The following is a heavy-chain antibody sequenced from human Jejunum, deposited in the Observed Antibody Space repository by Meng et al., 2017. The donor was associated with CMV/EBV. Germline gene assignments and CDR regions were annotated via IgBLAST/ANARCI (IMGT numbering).Heavy chain of an antibody. J-gene: IGHJ2*01. CDR2: TYYKSKWYN. CDR3: ARENGYEWYFDV. V-gene: IGHV6-1*01. CDR1: GDSVSRYGAI. D-gene: IGHD6-13*01. Sequence: VQLRPSGHGLLTPPQTLSLTCAMSGDSVSRYGAIWNWIRQSPSRGLGWLGKTYYKSKWYNDYAPTVKSRISINPDTSKNQFSLQLNSVTPEDTAVYYCARENGYEWYFDVWGRGTLVTVSS.